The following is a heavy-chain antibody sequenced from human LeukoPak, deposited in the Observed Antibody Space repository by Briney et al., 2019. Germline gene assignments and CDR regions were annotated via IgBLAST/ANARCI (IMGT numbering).Heavy chain of an antibody. Sequence: GVSLRLSCAASGFTFSDYYMSWIHQAPGKGLEWVSYISSSGSTIYYADSVKGRFTISRDNAKNSLYLQMNSLRAEDTAVYDCAREERGYGYGSPIANWGQGTLVTVSS. D-gene: IGHD5-18*01. J-gene: IGHJ4*02. CDR3: AREERGYGYGSPIAN. CDR1: GFTFSDYY. CDR2: ISSSGSTI. V-gene: IGHV3-11*01.